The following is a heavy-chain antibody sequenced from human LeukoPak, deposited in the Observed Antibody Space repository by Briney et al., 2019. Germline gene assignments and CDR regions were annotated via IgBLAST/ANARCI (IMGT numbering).Heavy chain of an antibody. D-gene: IGHD3-10*01. J-gene: IGHJ4*02. V-gene: IGHV3-23*01. CDR3: AKDEYSGSYPDY. Sequence: PGGSLRLSCAASGFTFSSYAMSWVRQAPGKGLKWVSAISGSGGSTYYADSVKGRFTISRDNSKNTLYLQMNSLRAEDTAVYYCAKDEYSGSYPDYWGQGTLVTVSS. CDR1: GFTFSSYA. CDR2: ISGSGGST.